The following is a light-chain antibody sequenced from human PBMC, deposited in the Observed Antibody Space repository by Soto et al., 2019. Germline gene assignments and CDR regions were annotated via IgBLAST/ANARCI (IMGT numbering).Light chain of an antibody. V-gene: IGKV3-11*01. CDR1: QSIGSY. CDR3: QQRNFWPLT. J-gene: IGKJ3*01. Sequence: NVLTQFPATLSLSPGERATLSCRASQSIGSYLAWYQQKPGQAPRLLIYDASNRATGIPARFSGSGSETDFTLTIDSLEPEDFVIYYCQQRNFWPLTFGPGTRVEIK. CDR2: DAS.